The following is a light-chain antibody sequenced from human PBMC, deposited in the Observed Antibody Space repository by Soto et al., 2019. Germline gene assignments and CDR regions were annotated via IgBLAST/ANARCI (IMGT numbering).Light chain of an antibody. CDR2: NNN. CDR3: AAWDDSLNGWV. CDR1: RSNNESNT. Sequence: QSVLTQPPSASGIPGQRVTISCSGSRSNNESNTVNWYQQLPGTAPKLLIFNNNQWPSGVPDRFSGSKSGTSASLAISGLQSGDEADYYCAAWDDSLNGWVFGGGTKLTVL. J-gene: IGLJ3*02. V-gene: IGLV1-44*01.